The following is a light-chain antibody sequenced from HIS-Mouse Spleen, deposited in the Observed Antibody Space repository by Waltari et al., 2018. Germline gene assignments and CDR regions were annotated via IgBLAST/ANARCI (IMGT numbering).Light chain of an antibody. Sequence: QSALTQPASVSGSPGQSITISCTGTSSDVGGYNYVPWYQQPPGKAPKLMIYEVSNRPSGVSNRFSGSKSGNTASLTISGLQAEDEADYYCSSYTSSSTWVFGGGTKLTVL. CDR2: EVS. CDR1: SSDVGGYNY. J-gene: IGLJ3*02. V-gene: IGLV2-14*01. CDR3: SSYTSSSTWV.